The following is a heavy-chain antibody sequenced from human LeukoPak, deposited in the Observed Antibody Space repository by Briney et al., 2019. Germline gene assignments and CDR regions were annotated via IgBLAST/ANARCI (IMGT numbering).Heavy chain of an antibody. CDR1: GFTVSSNY. CDR2: IKQDGSEQ. V-gene: IGHV3-7*01. J-gene: IGHJ1*01. CDR3: ASNNWYAEYFQH. Sequence: PGGSLRLSCAASGFTVSSNYMSWVRQAPGKGLEWVANIKQDGSEQYYVDSVKGRFTISRDNAKNSLYLQMNSLRAEDTAVYYCASNNWYAEYFQHWGQGTLVTVSS. D-gene: IGHD1-1*01.